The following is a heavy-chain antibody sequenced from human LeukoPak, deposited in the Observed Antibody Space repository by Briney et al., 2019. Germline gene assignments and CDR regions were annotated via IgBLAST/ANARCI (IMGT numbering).Heavy chain of an antibody. Sequence: AGGSLRLSCAASGFTFSSYGMHWVRQAPGKGLEWVAVISYDGSNKYYADSVKGRFTISRDNSKNTLYLQMNSLRAEDTAVYYCAKDRVQEPYYYYMDVWGKGTTVTISS. J-gene: IGHJ6*03. CDR2: ISYDGSNK. CDR3: AKDRVQEPYYYYMDV. V-gene: IGHV3-30*18. D-gene: IGHD4-11*01. CDR1: GFTFSSYG.